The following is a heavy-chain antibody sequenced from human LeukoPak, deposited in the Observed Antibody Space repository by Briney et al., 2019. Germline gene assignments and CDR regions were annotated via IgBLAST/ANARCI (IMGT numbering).Heavy chain of an antibody. CDR3: ARDLKGYGDYVGAFDI. CDR2: IYSSGNT. Sequence: PSETLSLTCGVSGGSISDYYWSWIRQPAGKGLEWIGRIYSSGNTNYNPSLKSRVTVSIDTSRKLFFLKLNSVIAADTAVYYCARDLKGYGDYVGAFDIWGQGTMVTVSS. CDR1: GGSISDYY. V-gene: IGHV4-4*07. J-gene: IGHJ3*02. D-gene: IGHD4-17*01.